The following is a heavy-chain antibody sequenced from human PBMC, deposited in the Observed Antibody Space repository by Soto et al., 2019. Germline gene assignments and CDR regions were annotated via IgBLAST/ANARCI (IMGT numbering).Heavy chain of an antibody. Sequence: EVQLVESGGGLVQPGGSLRLSCGASGFTFSNYWMHWVRQAPGEGLVWVSRINGDGSFTRFADSVQGRFTISRDNAKNTLYLQMNSLRADDTAVYYCARVGGGSGNFDYWGQGTLVTVSS. V-gene: IGHV3-74*01. CDR3: ARVGGGSGNFDY. CDR1: GFTFSNYW. CDR2: INGDGSFT. D-gene: IGHD3-10*01. J-gene: IGHJ4*02.